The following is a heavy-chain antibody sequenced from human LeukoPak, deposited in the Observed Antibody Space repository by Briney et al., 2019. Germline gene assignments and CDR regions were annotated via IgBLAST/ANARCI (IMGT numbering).Heavy chain of an antibody. J-gene: IGHJ4*02. D-gene: IGHD5-18*01. CDR3: ARSLGVNYGYALDY. Sequence: GESLKISCKASGYTSTGYYIHWVRPAPGQGLEWMGWINPNSGGTNYAQKFHDRVTMTRDTSISTTYMELSSLRSDDTAVYYCARSLGVNYGYALDYWGQGTLVTVSS. CDR1: GYTSTGYY. V-gene: IGHV1-2*02. CDR2: INPNSGGT.